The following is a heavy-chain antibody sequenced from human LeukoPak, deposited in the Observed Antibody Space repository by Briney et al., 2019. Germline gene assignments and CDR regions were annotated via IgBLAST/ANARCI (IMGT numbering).Heavy chain of an antibody. D-gene: IGHD2-2*01. CDR1: GYTVTGYF. CDR3: AREGGDCTSTSCPHDY. Sequence: ASVKVSCKASGYTVTGYFIHWVRQAPGQGLEWVGCINPNSGDTNYAQQFQGRVTMTRDTSISTAYMELNRLRFDDTAVYYGAREGGDCTSTSCPHDYWGQGTLVTVSS. CDR2: INPNSGDT. J-gene: IGHJ4*02. V-gene: IGHV1-2*02.